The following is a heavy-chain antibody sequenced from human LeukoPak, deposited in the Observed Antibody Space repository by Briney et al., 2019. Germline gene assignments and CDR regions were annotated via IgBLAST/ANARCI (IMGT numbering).Heavy chain of an antibody. D-gene: IGHD3-10*01. V-gene: IGHV3-21*01. CDR3: GSMVREGEDS. J-gene: IGHJ4*02. Sequence: GGSPRLSCAASGFTFSLYSMNWVRQAPGKGLEWVSSISSSSTYISYADSVKGRFTISRDNAKDSLYLQMNSLRAEDTAVYYCGSMVREGEDSWGQGTLVTVSS. CDR2: ISSSSTYI. CDR1: GFTFSLYS.